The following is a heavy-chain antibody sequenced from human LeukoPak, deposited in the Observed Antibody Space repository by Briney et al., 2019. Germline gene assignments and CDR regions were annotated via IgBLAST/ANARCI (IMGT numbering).Heavy chain of an antibody. V-gene: IGHV3-72*01. Sequence: QPGGSLRLSCAASGFTFSDHYMDWVRQAPGKGLEWIARTKNKADSYITQYAASVKGRFISSRDDSKNSLWLQMNSLKTEDTAVYYCARDTAAALDHWGQGILVTVS. CDR2: TKNKADSYIT. CDR1: GFTFSDHY. J-gene: IGHJ4*02. D-gene: IGHD6-13*01. CDR3: ARDTAAALDH.